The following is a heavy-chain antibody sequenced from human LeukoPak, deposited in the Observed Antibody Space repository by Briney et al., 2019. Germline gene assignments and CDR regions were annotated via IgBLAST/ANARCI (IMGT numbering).Heavy chain of an antibody. CDR3: ARGGGDFWSGYYGTYYFDY. V-gene: IGHV1-18*01. D-gene: IGHD3-3*01. CDR1: GYSFTNYG. J-gene: IGHJ4*02. CDR2: ISAYNGNT. Sequence: ASVKVSCKASGYSFTNYGITWVRQAPGQGLEWMGWISAYNGNTKYAQNLQGRVTMTTDTSTSTAYMKLRSLRSDDTAVYYCARGGGDFWSGYYGTYYFDYWGQGTLVTVSP.